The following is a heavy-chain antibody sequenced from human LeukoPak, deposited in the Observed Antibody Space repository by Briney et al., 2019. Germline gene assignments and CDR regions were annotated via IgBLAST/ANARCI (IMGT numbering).Heavy chain of an antibody. D-gene: IGHD1-26*01. J-gene: IGHJ4*02. CDR2: INPNSGGT. CDR1: GYTFTGYF. V-gene: IGHV1-2*02. CDR3: ARGSGSYLFFDY. Sequence: ASVKVSCKASGYTFTGYFMHWVRQAPGQGLEWMGWINPNSGGTNYAQKFQGRVTVTRDTSISTAYMELSRLRSDDTAVYYCARGSGSYLFFDYWGQGTLVTVSS.